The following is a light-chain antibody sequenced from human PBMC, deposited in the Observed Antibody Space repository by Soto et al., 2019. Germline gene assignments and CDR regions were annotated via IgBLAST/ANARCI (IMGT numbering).Light chain of an antibody. CDR3: QQYGSSIT. Sequence: EIVLTQSPGTLSLPPGERATLSCRASQSVSSSYLAWYQQKPGQAPRLLIYGASGRATGIPDRFSGSGSGTDFTLTISRLEPEDFAVYYCQQYGSSITFGQGTRLEIK. CDR1: QSVSSSY. J-gene: IGKJ5*01. CDR2: GAS. V-gene: IGKV3-20*01.